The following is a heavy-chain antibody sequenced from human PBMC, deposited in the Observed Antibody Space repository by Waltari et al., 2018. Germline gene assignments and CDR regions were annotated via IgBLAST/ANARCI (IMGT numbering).Heavy chain of an antibody. CDR2: INAGNGNT. D-gene: IGHD6-13*01. CDR1: GYTFTSYA. J-gene: IGHJ4*02. Sequence: QVQLVQSGAEVKKPGASVKVSCKASGYTFTSYAMHWVRQAPGQRLEWMGWINAGNGNTKYSQKFQGRVTMTTDTSTSTAYMELRSLRSDDTAVYYCARDTHMSSSWYRRQNDYWGQGTLVTVSS. V-gene: IGHV1-3*01. CDR3: ARDTHMSSSWYRRQNDY.